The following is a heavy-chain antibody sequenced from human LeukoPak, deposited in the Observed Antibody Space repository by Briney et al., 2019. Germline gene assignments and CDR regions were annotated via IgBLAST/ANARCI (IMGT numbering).Heavy chain of an antibody. CDR3: ANSKVADFHY. CDR2: INQDGSDK. D-gene: IGHD6-19*01. V-gene: IGHV3-7*03. J-gene: IGHJ4*02. Sequence: GGSLRLSCAASGFTFSSYWMSWVRQAPGKGLEWVAKINQDGSDKYYVDSVKGRFTISRDNAKNSLYLQMNSLRVDDTAVYYCANSKVADFHYWGQGTRVTVSS. CDR1: GFTFSSYW.